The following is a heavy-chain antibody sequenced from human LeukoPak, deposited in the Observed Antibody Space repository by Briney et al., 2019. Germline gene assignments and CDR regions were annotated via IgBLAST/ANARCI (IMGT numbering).Heavy chain of an antibody. Sequence: PGGSLRLSCAASGFTFDDYAMHWVRQAPGKGLEWVSGISWNSSSIGYADSVKGRFTISRDNAKNSLYLQMSSLRAEDMALYYCAKGYSSGYYLGVLDYWGQGTLVTVSS. V-gene: IGHV3-9*03. CDR2: ISWNSSSI. CDR1: GFTFDDYA. CDR3: AKGYSSGYYLGVLDY. D-gene: IGHD3-22*01. J-gene: IGHJ4*02.